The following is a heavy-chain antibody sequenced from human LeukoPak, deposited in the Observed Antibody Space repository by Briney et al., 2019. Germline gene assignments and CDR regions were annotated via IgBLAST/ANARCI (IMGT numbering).Heavy chain of an antibody. CDR3: ARVLRYCSGGNCYSGGLGYMDV. V-gene: IGHV3-11*01. J-gene: IGHJ6*03. CDR2: ISRSGSTK. CDR1: GFTLSDYN. D-gene: IGHD2-15*01. Sequence: GGSLRLSCAASGFTLSDYNMRWICQAPGKGLEWVSSISRSGSTKYYADSVKGRFTISRDNAKNSLFLQMNSLRAEDTAVYYCARVLRYCSGGNCYSGGLGYMDVWGKGTTVTISS.